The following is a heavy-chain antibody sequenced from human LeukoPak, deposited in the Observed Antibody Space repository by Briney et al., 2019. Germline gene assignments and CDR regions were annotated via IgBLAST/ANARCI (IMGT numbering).Heavy chain of an antibody. V-gene: IGHV3-30*18. CDR2: ISYDGSNK. J-gene: IGHJ4*02. CDR3: AKDDSGSYFF. CDR1: GFTFSSYG. Sequence: PGRSLRLSCAASGFTFSSYGMHWVRQAPGKGLEWVAVISYDGSNKYYADSVKGRFTIPRDNSKNTLYLQMNSLRAEDTAVYYCAKDDSGSYFFWGQGTLVTVSS. D-gene: IGHD1-26*01.